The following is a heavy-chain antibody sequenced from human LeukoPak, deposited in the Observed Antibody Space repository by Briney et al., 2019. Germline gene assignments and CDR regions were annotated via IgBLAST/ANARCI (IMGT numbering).Heavy chain of an antibody. J-gene: IGHJ5*02. Sequence: SETPSLTCTVSGGSISSSGYYWAWIRQPAGKGLEWICSFYCSGSSYYNPSPKSRVTLAGGISKNQFSLKLSSVTAAGTAVDYCARSDFWSGYYHGYNLFDPWGQGTLVTVSS. D-gene: IGHD3-3*01. CDR2: FYCSGSS. CDR1: GGSISSSGYY. CDR3: ARSDFWSGYYHGYNLFDP. V-gene: IGHV4-39*07.